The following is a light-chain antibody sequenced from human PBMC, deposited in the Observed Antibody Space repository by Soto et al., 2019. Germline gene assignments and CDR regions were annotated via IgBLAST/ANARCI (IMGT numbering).Light chain of an antibody. CDR2: GAS. V-gene: IGKV3-20*01. CDR1: QSVSSSS. J-gene: IGKJ1*01. CDR3: QQYGSSPRT. Sequence: ENVLTQSPGTLSLSPGEGATLFCRASQSVSSSSLAWYQQKPGQAPRLIMYGASSRATGIPDRFSGSGSGTDFTLTIRTLEPEDFAVYYCQQYGSSPRTLGQGTKVDIK.